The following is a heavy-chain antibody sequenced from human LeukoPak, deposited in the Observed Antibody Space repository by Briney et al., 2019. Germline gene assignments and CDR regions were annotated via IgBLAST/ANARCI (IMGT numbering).Heavy chain of an antibody. CDR2: ISGDGGST. D-gene: IGHD3-10*01. CDR3: AKPNYYGSGSYPLDY. Sequence: GGSLRLSCAAPGFTFSSYALSWVRQAPGKGLEWVSLISGDGGSTYYADSVKGRFTISRDNSKNSLYLQMNSLRTEDTALYYCAKPNYYGSGSYPLDYWGQGTLVTVSS. J-gene: IGHJ4*02. CDR1: GFTFSSYA. V-gene: IGHV3-43*02.